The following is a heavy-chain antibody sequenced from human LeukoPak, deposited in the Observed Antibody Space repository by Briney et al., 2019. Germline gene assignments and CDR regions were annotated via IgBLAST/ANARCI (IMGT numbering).Heavy chain of an antibody. V-gene: IGHV3-7*01. CDR2: IKQDGSEK. Sequence: GGSLRLSCAASGFTFSSYWMSWVRQAPGKGLEWVANIKQDGSEKYYVDSVKGRFTISRDNAKNSLYLQMNSLRAEDTAVYYCARDLYYDSSGYSGFWYWGQGTLVTVSS. D-gene: IGHD3-22*01. J-gene: IGHJ4*02. CDR3: ARDLYYDSSGYSGFWY. CDR1: GFTFSSYW.